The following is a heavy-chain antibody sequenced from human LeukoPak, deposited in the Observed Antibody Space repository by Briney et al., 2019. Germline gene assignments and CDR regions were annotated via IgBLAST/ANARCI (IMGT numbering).Heavy chain of an antibody. Sequence: ETLSHTCTVSGGSISSYYWSWIRQPPGKGLEWIAYISDIGSINYNPSLKSRVTISLDTSKNQFSLKLSSVTAADTAVYYCAGHHPRNTVDFWGQGTLVTVSS. J-gene: IGHJ4*02. CDR3: AGHHPRNTVDF. V-gene: IGHV4-59*08. CDR2: ISDIGSI. CDR1: GGSISSYY. D-gene: IGHD2-8*02.